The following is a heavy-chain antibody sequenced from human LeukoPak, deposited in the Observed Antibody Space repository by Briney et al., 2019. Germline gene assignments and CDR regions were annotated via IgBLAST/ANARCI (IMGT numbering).Heavy chain of an antibody. CDR3: ARDARYCSGGSCSRGYYFDY. V-gene: IGHV1-69*13. Sequence: GASVKVSCKASGGTFSSYAISWVRQAPGQGLEWMGGIIPIFGTANYAHKFQGRVTITADESTSTAYMELSSLRSEDTAVYYCARDARYCSGGSCSRGYYFDYWGQGTLVTVSS. J-gene: IGHJ4*02. D-gene: IGHD2-15*01. CDR2: IIPIFGTA. CDR1: GGTFSSYA.